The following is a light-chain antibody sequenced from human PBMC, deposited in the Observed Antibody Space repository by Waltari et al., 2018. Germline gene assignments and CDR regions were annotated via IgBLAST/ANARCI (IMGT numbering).Light chain of an antibody. J-gene: IGLJ2*01. CDR1: KLGDKY. V-gene: IGLV3-1*01. Sequence: SYALTQSPSVSVSPGQTASITCSGAKLGDKYACWYQQKPGQSPVLVIYQDSKRPSGIPERFSGSNSGNTATLTISGTQAMDEADYYCQAWDSSTVVFGGGTKLTVL. CDR3: QAWDSSTVV. CDR2: QDS.